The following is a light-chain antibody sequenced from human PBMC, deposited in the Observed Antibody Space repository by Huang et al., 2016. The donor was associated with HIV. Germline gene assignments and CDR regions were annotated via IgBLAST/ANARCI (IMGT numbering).Light chain of an antibody. CDR2: WAS. CDR1: QRVLYSSNNKNY. J-gene: IGKJ4*01. Sequence: DIVMTQSPDSLAVSLGERATINCKSSQRVLYSSNNKNYLAWYQQKPGQPPKLLIYWASTRDSGVPDRFSGSGSGTDFTLTISSLQAEDVAVYYCQQYYSTPRTFGGGTKVEIK. V-gene: IGKV4-1*01. CDR3: QQYYSTPRT.